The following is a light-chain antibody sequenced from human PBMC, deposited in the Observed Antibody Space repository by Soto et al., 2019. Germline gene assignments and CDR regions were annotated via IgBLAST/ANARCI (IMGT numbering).Light chain of an antibody. CDR1: HSVSSRY. CDR2: GAS. Sequence: EIVLTQSPGTLSLSPGERATLSCRASHSVSSRYFAWYQQKPGQAPRLLIYGASSRATGIPDRFSGSGSGTDFTLTTSRLEPEDFAVYYCQQYGSSPPYTFGQGTKLEIK. V-gene: IGKV3-20*01. J-gene: IGKJ2*01. CDR3: QQYGSSPPYT.